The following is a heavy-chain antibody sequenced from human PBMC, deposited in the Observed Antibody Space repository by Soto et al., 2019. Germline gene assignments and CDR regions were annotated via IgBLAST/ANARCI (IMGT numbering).Heavy chain of an antibody. Sequence: TGGSLRLSCAASGFTFSSYSMNWVRQAPGKGLEWVSYISSSSSTIYYADSVKGRFTISRDNAKNSLYLQMNSLRAEDTAVYYCAKDCTMVRGVTVYYYGMDVWGQGTTVTVSS. CDR1: GFTFSSYS. CDR3: AKDCTMVRGVTVYYYGMDV. D-gene: IGHD3-10*01. J-gene: IGHJ6*02. CDR2: ISSSSSTI. V-gene: IGHV3-48*01.